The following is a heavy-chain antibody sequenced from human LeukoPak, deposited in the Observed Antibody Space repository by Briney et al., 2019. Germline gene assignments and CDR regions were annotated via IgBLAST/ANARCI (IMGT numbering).Heavy chain of an antibody. J-gene: IGHJ4*02. D-gene: IGHD3-16*01. CDR3: SSGAYLY. Sequence: SETLSLTCTVSGGSISSYYWTWVRQPPGRRLEWIGEVHHSGSTNYNPSLESRVTMSVDRSKNQFSLKLSSVTAADTAMYYCSSGAYLYWGQGTLVTVSS. CDR2: VHHSGST. V-gene: IGHV4-34*01. CDR1: GGSISSYY.